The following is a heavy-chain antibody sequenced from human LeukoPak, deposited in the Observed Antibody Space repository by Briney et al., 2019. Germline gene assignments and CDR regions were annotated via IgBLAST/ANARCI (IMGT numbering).Heavy chain of an antibody. CDR1: GGSFSGYY. V-gene: IGHV4-34*01. Sequence: SETLSLTCAVYGGSFSGYYWSWIRQPPGKGLEWIGEINHSGSTKHNPSLKSRVTISVDTSKNQFSLKLSSVTAADTAVYYCARDAPPELRSRPYDAFDIWGQGTMVTVSS. CDR2: INHSGST. D-gene: IGHD1-26*01. J-gene: IGHJ3*02. CDR3: ARDAPPELRSRPYDAFDI.